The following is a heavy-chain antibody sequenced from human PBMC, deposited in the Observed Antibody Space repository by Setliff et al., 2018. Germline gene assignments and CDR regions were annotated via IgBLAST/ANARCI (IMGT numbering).Heavy chain of an antibody. D-gene: IGHD2-8*01. V-gene: IGHV4-61*02. CDR2: FFTSGST. CDR3: ARANRARHYMDV. Sequence: SETLSLTCTVSGGAIDSYDYYWTWIRQPAGKGLEWIGRFFTSGSTDYNPSLRSRVTISIDTSKNHVSLQLNSVTAADTAVYYCARANRARHYMDVWGKGTTVTVSS. J-gene: IGHJ6*03. CDR1: GGAIDSYDYY.